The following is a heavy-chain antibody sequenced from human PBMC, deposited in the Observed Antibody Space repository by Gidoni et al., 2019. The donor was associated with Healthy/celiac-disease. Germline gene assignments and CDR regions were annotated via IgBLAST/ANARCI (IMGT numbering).Heavy chain of an antibody. CDR2: IKSKTDGGTT. V-gene: IGHV3-15*01. CDR1: GFTFSNAW. D-gene: IGHD3-3*01. Sequence: EVQLVESGGGLVKPGGSLRLSCAASGFTFSNAWMSWVRQAPGKGLEWVGRIKSKTDGGTTDYAAPVKGRFTISRDDSKNTLYLQMTSLKTEDTAVYYCTGYDFWSGWGDYWGQGTLVTVSS. J-gene: IGHJ4*02. CDR3: TGYDFWSGWGDY.